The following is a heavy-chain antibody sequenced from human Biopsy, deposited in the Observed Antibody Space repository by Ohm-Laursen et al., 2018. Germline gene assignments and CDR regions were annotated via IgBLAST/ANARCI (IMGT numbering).Heavy chain of an antibody. CDR2: INPNNGAT. Sequence: GASAKVSCKASGYTFTAYFIHWVRQATGQGLEWLGWINPNNGATYYTQTFQGRVTLTRDTSISTAYMDLTRLRSDDTAVYYCARDYGDSPDYWGQGTLVTVSS. D-gene: IGHD4-17*01. CDR1: GYTFTAYF. J-gene: IGHJ4*02. V-gene: IGHV1-2*02. CDR3: ARDYGDSPDY.